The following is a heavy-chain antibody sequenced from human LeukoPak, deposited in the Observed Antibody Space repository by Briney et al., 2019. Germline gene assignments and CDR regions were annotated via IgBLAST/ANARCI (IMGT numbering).Heavy chain of an antibody. Sequence: AAVKVSCKVCGYTLTELSMHWVRPAPGKGLEWMGRFYPEDDETIHAQKFQGRVTMTEDASTDTDDMELRSLRSEDTGVYYCATALDCSRTSCGYGMDVWGQGTTVTVSS. CDR1: GYTLTELS. CDR3: ATALDCSRTSCGYGMDV. CDR2: FYPEDDET. D-gene: IGHD2-2*01. J-gene: IGHJ6*02. V-gene: IGHV1-24*01.